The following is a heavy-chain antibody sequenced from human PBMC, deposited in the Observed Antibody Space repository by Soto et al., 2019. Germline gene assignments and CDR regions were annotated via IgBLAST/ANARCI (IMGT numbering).Heavy chain of an antibody. J-gene: IGHJ6*02. V-gene: IGHV3-30-3*01. D-gene: IGHD3-3*01. CDR3: ARGSITIFGVVIEEIDYYYYSGMDV. CDR2: ISYDGSNK. CDR1: GFTFSSYA. Sequence: GGSLRLSCAASGFTFSSYAMHWVHQAPGKGLEWVAVISYDGSNKYYADSVKGRFTISRDNSKNTLYLQMNSLRAEDTAVYYCARGSITIFGVVIEEIDYYYYSGMDVWGQGTTVTVSS.